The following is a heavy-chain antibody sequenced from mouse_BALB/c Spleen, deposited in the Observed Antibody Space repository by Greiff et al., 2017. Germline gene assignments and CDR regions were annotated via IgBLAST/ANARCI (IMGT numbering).Heavy chain of an antibody. CDR1: AYTFPDYA. CDR2: ISTYYGDA. V-gene: IGHV1S137*01. CDR3: ARRAGTGDFDY. D-gene: IGHD4-1*01. Sequence: VQLQESGAELVRPGVSVKIPCKGPAYTFPDYAWHGVKQSHAKSLEWIGVISTYYGDASYNQKFKGKATMTVDKSSSTAYMELARLTSEDSAIYYCARRAGTGDFDYWGQGTTLTVSS. J-gene: IGHJ2*01.